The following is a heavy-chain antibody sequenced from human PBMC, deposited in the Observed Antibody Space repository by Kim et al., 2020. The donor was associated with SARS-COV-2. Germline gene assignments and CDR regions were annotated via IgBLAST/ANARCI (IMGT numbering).Heavy chain of an antibody. J-gene: IGHJ2*01. CDR3: AKEGSSWSYWYFDL. Sequence: ADSVKGRFTTSRDNSKNTLYLQMNSLRAEDTAVYYCAKEGSSWSYWYFDLWGRGTLVTVSS. V-gene: IGHV3-23*01. D-gene: IGHD6-13*01.